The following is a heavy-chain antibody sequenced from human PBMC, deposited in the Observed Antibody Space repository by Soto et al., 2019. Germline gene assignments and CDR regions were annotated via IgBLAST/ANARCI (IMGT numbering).Heavy chain of an antibody. Sequence: QVQLQESGPGLVKPSQTLSLTCTVSGGSISSGGYYWSWIRQHPGKGLEWIGYIYYSGSTYYNPSLKRRVTISVDTSKNQFSLKLSSVTAADTAVYYCARDPSYDHRNGMDVWGQGTTVTVSS. CDR1: GGSISSGGYY. V-gene: IGHV4-31*03. J-gene: IGHJ6*02. CDR3: ARDPSYDHRNGMDV. D-gene: IGHD3-22*01. CDR2: IYYSGST.